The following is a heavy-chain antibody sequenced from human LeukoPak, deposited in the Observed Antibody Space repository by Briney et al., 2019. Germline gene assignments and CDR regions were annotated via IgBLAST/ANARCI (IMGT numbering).Heavy chain of an antibody. CDR1: GYTFTRYG. D-gene: IGHD6-19*01. Sequence: GASVKVSCKASGYTFTRYGISWVRQAPGQGLEWMGWISCYSGDTNYAQNLQGRVTMTTDTSTTTVYMELRSLRSDDTAVYYCARDPSNTSGRNILFDYWGQGTLVTVSS. V-gene: IGHV1-18*01. CDR2: ISCYSGDT. J-gene: IGHJ4*02. CDR3: ARDPSNTSGRNILFDY.